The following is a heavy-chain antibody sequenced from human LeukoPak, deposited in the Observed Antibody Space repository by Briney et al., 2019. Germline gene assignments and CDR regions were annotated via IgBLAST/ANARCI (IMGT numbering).Heavy chain of an antibody. CDR1: GFTFNSYW. J-gene: IGHJ4*02. V-gene: IGHV3-74*01. CDR3: ARDLFYSSSGPDY. CDR2: INSDGSST. Sequence: PGGSLRLSCAASGFTFNSYWMHWVRQAPGKGLVWVSRINSDGSSTGYADSVKGRFTVSRDNAKNTLNLQMNSLRAEDTAVYYCARDLFYSSSGPDYWGQGTLVTVSS. D-gene: IGHD6-6*01.